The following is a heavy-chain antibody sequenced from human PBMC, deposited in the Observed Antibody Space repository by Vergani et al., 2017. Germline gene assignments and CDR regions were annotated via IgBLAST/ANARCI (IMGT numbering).Heavy chain of an antibody. Sequence: EVQLVESGGGLIQPGGSLRLSCAASGFTVSSDYMIWVRQAPGKGLEWVSVIYSGGSTYYADSVKGRFSISRDNSKNTLYLQMHSLRAEDTAVYYCARVLANDYFDYWGQGTLVTVSS. CDR3: ARVLANDYFDY. CDR1: GFTVSSDY. D-gene: IGHD2-8*01. V-gene: IGHV3-53*01. J-gene: IGHJ4*02. CDR2: IYSGGST.